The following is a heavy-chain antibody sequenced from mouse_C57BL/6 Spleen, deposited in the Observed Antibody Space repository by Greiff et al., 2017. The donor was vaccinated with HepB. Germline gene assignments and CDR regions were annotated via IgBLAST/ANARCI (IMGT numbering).Heavy chain of an antibody. J-gene: IGHJ3*01. D-gene: IGHD2-1*01. Sequence: VQLQQSGPVLVKPGASVKMSCKASGYTFTDYYMNWVKQSHGKSLEWIGVINPYNGGTSYNQKFKGKATLTVYKSSSTAYMELNSLTSEDSAVYYCARDYGNSPFAYWGQGTLVTVSA. CDR3: ARDYGNSPFAY. V-gene: IGHV1-19*01. CDR1: GYTFTDYY. CDR2: INPYNGGT.